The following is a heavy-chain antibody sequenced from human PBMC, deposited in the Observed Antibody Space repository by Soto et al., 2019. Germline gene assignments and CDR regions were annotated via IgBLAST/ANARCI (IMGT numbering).Heavy chain of an antibody. V-gene: IGHV3-23*01. J-gene: IGHJ4*02. CDR1: GFTFSGYA. D-gene: IGHD6-6*01. CDR3: AKYGIIAAPAYYIDY. CDR2: ISGSGGST. Sequence: PGGALRLSCAASGFTFSGYAMSWIRQPPGKGLEWVSAISGSGGSTYYADSVKGRFTNTRDNSKNTLYLQMTSLKADDKSGYYCAKYGIIAAPAYYIDYWGQGTLVTVSS.